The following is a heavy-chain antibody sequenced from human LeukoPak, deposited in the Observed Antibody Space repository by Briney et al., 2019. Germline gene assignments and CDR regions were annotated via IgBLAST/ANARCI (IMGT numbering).Heavy chain of an antibody. J-gene: IGHJ6*02. D-gene: IGHD2-15*01. CDR1: GYTFTGYY. CDR2: ISAYNGNT. V-gene: IGHV1-18*04. CDR3: ARTLLGYCSGGSCQAYGMDV. Sequence: GASVKVSCKASGYTFTGYYMHWVRQAPGQGLEWMGWISAYNGNTNYAQKLQGRVTMTTDTSTSTAYMELRSLRSDDTAVYYCARTLLGYCSGGSCQAYGMDVWGQGTTVTVSS.